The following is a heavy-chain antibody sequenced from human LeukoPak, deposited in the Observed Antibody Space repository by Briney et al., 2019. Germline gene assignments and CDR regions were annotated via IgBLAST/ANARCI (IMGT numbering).Heavy chain of an antibody. D-gene: IGHD3-22*01. J-gene: IGHJ4*02. CDR1: GFTVSSNY. Sequence: GGSLRLSCAASGFTVSSNYMSWVRQAPGKGLEWVSSIRSSTTYVYYADSVKGRFTISRDNAKNSLYLQMNSLRAEDTAVYYCARNSLTMIVGRQKRGLDYWGQGTLVTVSS. V-gene: IGHV3-21*01. CDR3: ARNSLTMIVGRQKRGLDY. CDR2: IRSSTTYV.